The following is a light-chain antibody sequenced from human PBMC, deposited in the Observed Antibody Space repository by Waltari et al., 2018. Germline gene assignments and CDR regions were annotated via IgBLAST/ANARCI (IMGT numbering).Light chain of an antibody. Sequence: QSALTQPASVSGSPGQSITISCTGTSSDVGGSNYVSWSQQHPGKAPKLMIYDVSKRPSGVSNRFSGSKSGNTASLTISGLQAEDEADYYCSSYTSSSVVFGGGTKLTVL. J-gene: IGLJ2*01. V-gene: IGLV2-14*01. CDR2: DVS. CDR3: SSYTSSSVV. CDR1: SSDVGGSNY.